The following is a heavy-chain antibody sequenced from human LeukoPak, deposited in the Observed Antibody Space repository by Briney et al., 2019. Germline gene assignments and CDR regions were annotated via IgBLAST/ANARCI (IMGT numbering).Heavy chain of an antibody. V-gene: IGHV3-30*18. CDR3: AKNGPVVGIFRAFDY. D-gene: IGHD2-15*01. Sequence: PGGSLRLSCAASGFTFSSYGMHWVRQAPGKGLEWVALISYDGSNKYYVDSVKGRFTISRDNSKSTLYLQMNSLRAEDTAVYFCAKNGPVVGIFRAFDYWGQGTLATVSS. CDR2: ISYDGSNK. CDR1: GFTFSSYG. J-gene: IGHJ4*02.